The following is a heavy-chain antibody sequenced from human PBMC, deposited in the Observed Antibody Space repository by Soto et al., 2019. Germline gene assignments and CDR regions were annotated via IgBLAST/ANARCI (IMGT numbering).Heavy chain of an antibody. CDR2: ISSSSSYT. Sequence: GGSLRLSCAASGFTFSDYYMSWIRQAPGKGLEWVSYISSSSSYTNYADSVKGRFTISRDNAKNSLYLQMNSLRAEDTAVYYCARDFIVATTLITLNDGMDVWGQGTTVTVSS. CDR1: GFTFSDYY. V-gene: IGHV3-11*06. CDR3: ARDFIVATTLITLNDGMDV. D-gene: IGHD5-12*01. J-gene: IGHJ6*02.